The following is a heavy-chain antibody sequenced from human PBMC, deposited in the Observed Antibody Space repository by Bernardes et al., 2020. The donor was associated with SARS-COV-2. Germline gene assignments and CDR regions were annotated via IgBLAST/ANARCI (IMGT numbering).Heavy chain of an antibody. CDR1: GFTFSSYA. Sequence: GGSLRLSCAASGFTFSSYAMSWVRQAPGKGLEWVSAISGSGGSTYYADSVKGRFTISRDNSKNTLYLQMNSLRAEDTAVYYCAKSFYYDFWSGYFDYWGQGTLVTVSS. CDR3: AKSFYYDFWSGYFDY. J-gene: IGHJ4*02. D-gene: IGHD3-3*01. V-gene: IGHV3-23*01. CDR2: ISGSGGST.